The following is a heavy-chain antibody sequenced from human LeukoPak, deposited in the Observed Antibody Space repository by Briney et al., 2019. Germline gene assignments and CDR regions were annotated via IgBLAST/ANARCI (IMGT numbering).Heavy chain of an antibody. Sequence: GGSLRLSCAASGFSLSAYGVHWVRQAPGEGLEWVAVIWYDRTSKDYADSVKGRFTFSRDNSKNTLYLQMNSLTVEDTAVYYCARSQSSSLIDYWGQGTLVTVSS. V-gene: IGHV3-33*01. J-gene: IGHJ4*02. CDR3: ARSQSSSLIDY. CDR1: GFSLSAYG. CDR2: IWYDRTSK. D-gene: IGHD6-13*01.